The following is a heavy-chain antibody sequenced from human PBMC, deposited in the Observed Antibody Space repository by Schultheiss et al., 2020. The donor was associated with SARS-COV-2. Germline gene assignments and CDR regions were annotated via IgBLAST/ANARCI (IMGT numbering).Heavy chain of an antibody. D-gene: IGHD6-13*01. CDR1: GGTFSSYA. CDR3: ARGGMAPVAAVARAPSYGMDV. V-gene: IGHV1-69*13. CDR2: IIPIFGTA. J-gene: IGHJ6*02. Sequence: SVKVSCKASGGTFSSYAISWVRQAPGQGLEWMGGIIPIFGTANYAQKFQGRVTITADESTSTAYMELSRLRSDDTAVYYCARGGMAPVAAVARAPSYGMDVWGQGTTVTVSS.